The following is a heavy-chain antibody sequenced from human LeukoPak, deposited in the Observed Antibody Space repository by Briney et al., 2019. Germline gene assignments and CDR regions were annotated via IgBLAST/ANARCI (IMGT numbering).Heavy chain of an antibody. V-gene: IGHV3-48*04. D-gene: IGHD6-13*01. J-gene: IGHJ4*02. CDR3: ARLRTGRFSTSWFDY. CDR2: VTSSGSTI. CDR1: GFNFSTFT. Sequence: GGSLRLSCAASGFNFSTFTMNWVRQAPGKGLEWVSSVTSSGSTIFYADSVKGRFTVSRDNAKNSLYLQVYSLTVEDTATYYCARLRTGRFSTSWFDYWGQGSLVTVSS.